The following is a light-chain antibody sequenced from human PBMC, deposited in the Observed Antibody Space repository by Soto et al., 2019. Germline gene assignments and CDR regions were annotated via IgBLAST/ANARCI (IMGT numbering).Light chain of an antibody. CDR3: TSYTSSSTLGV. Sequence: QSVLTQPASVSGSPGQSITISCTGTSSDVGAYNYVSWYQQHPGKAPKLMIYDNSNRPSRVSDRLSGSKSGNTASLTNSGLQADDEADYYCTSYTSSSTLGVFGTGTKVTVL. CDR2: DNS. CDR1: SSDVGAYNY. V-gene: IGLV2-14*01. J-gene: IGLJ1*01.